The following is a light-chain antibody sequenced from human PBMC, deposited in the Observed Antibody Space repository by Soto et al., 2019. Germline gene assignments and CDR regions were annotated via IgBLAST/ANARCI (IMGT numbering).Light chain of an antibody. J-gene: IGKJ1*01. CDR3: QQYGSSPWT. Sequence: VLTHAPGTLSLSPGQRATLSCRASQSVSNNYLAWYQQKPGQAPRLLMYGASSRATGIPDRLSGSGSGTDFTLTISRLEPEDFAVYYCQQYGSSPWTFGQGTKV. V-gene: IGKV3-20*01. CDR2: GAS. CDR1: QSVSNNY.